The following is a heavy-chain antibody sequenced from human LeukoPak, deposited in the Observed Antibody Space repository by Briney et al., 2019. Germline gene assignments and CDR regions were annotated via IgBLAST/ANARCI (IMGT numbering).Heavy chain of an antibody. CDR2: ISSSGSTI. J-gene: IGHJ4*02. V-gene: IGHV3-48*03. Sequence: SGGSLRLSCAASGFTSSSYEMNWVRQAPGKGLEWVSYISSSGSTIYYADSVKGRFTISRDNAKNSLYPQMNSLRAEDTAIYYCARDGEGCTSTSCYEWFDYWGQGTLVTVSS. CDR1: GFTSSSYE. D-gene: IGHD2-2*01. CDR3: ARDGEGCTSTSCYEWFDY.